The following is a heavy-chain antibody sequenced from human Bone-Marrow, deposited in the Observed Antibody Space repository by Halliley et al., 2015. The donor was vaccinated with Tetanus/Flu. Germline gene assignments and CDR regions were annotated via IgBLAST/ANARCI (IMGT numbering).Heavy chain of an antibody. CDR1: GGSVSSGNYY. CDR3: HLYTSGWYQGAAGY. Sequence: GLVKPSEALSLTCTVSGGSVSSGNYYWGWIRQPPGKGLEWIGSIYTSGSAYYNPSLKSRVTISIDTSKNQFPLKLTSVTAADTAVYFAHLYTSGWYQGAAGYWGQGALVTVSS. J-gene: IGHJ4*02. CDR2: IYTSGSA. D-gene: IGHD6-19*01. V-gene: IGHV4-39*01.